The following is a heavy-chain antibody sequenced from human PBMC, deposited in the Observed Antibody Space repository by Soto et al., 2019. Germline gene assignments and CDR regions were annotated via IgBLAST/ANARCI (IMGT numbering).Heavy chain of an antibody. J-gene: IGHJ4*02. CDR1: GFTFTSSA. CDR3: AADQMAFYDSSGYEL. V-gene: IGHV1-58*01. D-gene: IGHD3-22*01. CDR2: IVVGSGNT. Sequence: SVKVSCKASGFTFTSSAVQWVRQARGQRLEWIGWIVVGSGNTNYAQKFQERVTITRDMSTSTAYMELSSLRSEDTAVYYCAADQMAFYDSSGYELWGQGTLVTVSS.